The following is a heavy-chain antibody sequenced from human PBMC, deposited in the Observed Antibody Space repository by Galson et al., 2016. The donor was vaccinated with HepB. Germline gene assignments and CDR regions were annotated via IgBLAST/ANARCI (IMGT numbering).Heavy chain of an antibody. CDR2: IYGGGIT. J-gene: IGHJ6*02. CDR1: GFIVSSNY. V-gene: IGHV3-53*01. D-gene: IGHD1-14*01. CDR3: AGEPGVPNGMDI. Sequence: SLRLSCAASGFIVSSNYMSWVRQAPGKGLEWVSVIYGGGITYYADSVKGRFTISSDNSKNTVNLQMNSLRGEDTAVYYCAGEPGVPNGMDIWGQGTTVTVAS.